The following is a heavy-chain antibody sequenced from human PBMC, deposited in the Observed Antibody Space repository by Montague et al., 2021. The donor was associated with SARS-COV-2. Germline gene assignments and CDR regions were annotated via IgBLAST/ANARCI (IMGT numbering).Heavy chain of an antibody. D-gene: IGHD3-3*01. CDR1: GGSISSYY. CDR2: IYYSGST. V-gene: IGHV4-59*01. Sequence: SETLSLTCTVSGGSISSYYWSWIRQPPGKGLEWIGYIYYSGSTNYNPSPKSRVTISVDTSKNQFSLKLSSVTAADTAVYYCASQVPDFWSGIDYWGQGTLVTVSS. J-gene: IGHJ4*02. CDR3: ASQVPDFWSGIDY.